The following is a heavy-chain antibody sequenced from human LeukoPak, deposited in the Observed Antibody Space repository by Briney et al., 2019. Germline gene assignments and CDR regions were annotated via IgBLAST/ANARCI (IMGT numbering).Heavy chain of an antibody. D-gene: IGHD1-26*01. CDR2: IYSGGST. V-gene: IGHV3-66*01. J-gene: IGHJ5*02. Sequence: SGGSLRLSCAASGFTVSSNYMSWVRQAPGKGLEWVSVIYSGGSTYYADSVKGRFTISRDNSKNTLYLQMNSLRAEDTAVYYCAKSSQWAYESWGQGTLVTVSS. CDR3: AKSSQWAYES. CDR1: GFTVSSNY.